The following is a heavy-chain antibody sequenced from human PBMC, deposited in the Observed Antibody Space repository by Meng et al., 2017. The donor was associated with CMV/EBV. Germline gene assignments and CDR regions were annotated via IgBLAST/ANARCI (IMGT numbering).Heavy chain of an antibody. V-gene: IGHV1-24*01. CDR2: FDPEDGET. J-gene: IGHJ4*02. D-gene: IGHD3-22*01. CDR1: YTLPELS. Sequence: YTLPELSMHWVRQAPGKGLEWMGGFDPEDGETIYAQKFQGRATMTEDTSTDTAYMELSSLRSEDTAVYYCATVPYYDSSGYSPDFDYWGQGTLVTVSS. CDR3: ATVPYYDSSGYSPDFDY.